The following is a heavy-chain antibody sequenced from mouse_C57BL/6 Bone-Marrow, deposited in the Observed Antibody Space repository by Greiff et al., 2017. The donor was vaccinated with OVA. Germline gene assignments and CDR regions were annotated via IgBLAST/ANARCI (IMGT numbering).Heavy chain of an antibody. CDR3: ARAWWSHWYFDV. CDR2: IYPRSGNT. V-gene: IGHV1-81*01. D-gene: IGHD1-1*02. CDR1: GYTFTSYG. J-gene: IGHJ1*03. Sequence: QVQLQQSGAELARPGASVKLSCKASGYTFTSYGISWVKQRTGQGLEWIGEIYPRSGNTYYNEKFKGKATLTADKSSSTAYMELRSLTSEYSAVYFCARAWWSHWYFDVWGTGTTVTVSS.